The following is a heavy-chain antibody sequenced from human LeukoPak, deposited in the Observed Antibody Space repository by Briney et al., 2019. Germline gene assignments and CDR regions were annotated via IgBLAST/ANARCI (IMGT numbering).Heavy chain of an antibody. CDR1: GYTFTSYY. CDR2: INPSGGST. J-gene: IGHJ4*02. V-gene: IGHV1-46*01. Sequence: GASVKVSCKASGYTFTSYYMHWVRQAPGQGLEWMGIINPSGGSTSYAQRFQGRVTMTRDTSTSTVYMELSSLRSEDTAVYYCASNGLFGTHGAPFDYWGQGTLVTVSS. D-gene: IGHD3-16*01. CDR3: ASNGLFGTHGAPFDY.